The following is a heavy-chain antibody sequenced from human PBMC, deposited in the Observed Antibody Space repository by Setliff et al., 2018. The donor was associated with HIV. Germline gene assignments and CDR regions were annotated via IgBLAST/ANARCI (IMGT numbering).Heavy chain of an antibody. Sequence: GGSLRLSCVASGFTFSTFAMHWVRQAPGKGLEWMAVISYDGSHISYADSVKGRFTISRDNSKNTLYLQMNSLRTEDTAVYYCARVFSSSWYGIDCWGRGTLVTVSS. D-gene: IGHD6-13*01. CDR2: ISYDGSHI. CDR3: ARVFSSSWYGIDC. V-gene: IGHV3-30*01. J-gene: IGHJ4*02. CDR1: GFTFSTFA.